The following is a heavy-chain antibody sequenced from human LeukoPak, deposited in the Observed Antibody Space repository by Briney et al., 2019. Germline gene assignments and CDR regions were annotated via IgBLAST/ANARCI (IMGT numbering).Heavy chain of an antibody. V-gene: IGHV4-4*07. CDR1: GGSISSYY. CDR2: SYTSGST. CDR3: ARDPLGFGEFDY. J-gene: IGHJ4*02. Sequence: ASETLSLTCTVSGGSISSYYWSWIRKPARKGLEWIGRSYTSGSTNYNPSLKSRVTMSVDTSKNQFSLKLSSVTAADTAVYYCARDPLGFGEFDYWGQGTLVTVSS. D-gene: IGHD3-10*01.